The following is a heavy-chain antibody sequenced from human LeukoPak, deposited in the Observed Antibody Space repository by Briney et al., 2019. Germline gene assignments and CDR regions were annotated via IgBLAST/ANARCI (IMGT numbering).Heavy chain of an antibody. V-gene: IGHV1-69*01. J-gene: IGHJ5*02. CDR3: ARVLNFRCRRGGNCYSEFDRWFDP. Sequence: SVKVSCKASGGIFSSYAISWVRQAPGQGLEWMGGIIPIFGTTNYAQKFQGRVTITADESTSTAYMVLSSLRSEDTAVYYCARVLNFRCRRGGNCYSEFDRWFDPWGQGTLVTVSS. CDR2: IIPIFGTT. D-gene: IGHD2-21*02. CDR1: GGIFSSYA.